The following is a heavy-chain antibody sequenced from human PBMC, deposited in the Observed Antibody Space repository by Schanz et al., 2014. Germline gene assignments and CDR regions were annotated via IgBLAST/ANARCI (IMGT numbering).Heavy chain of an antibody. Sequence: QVQLVQSGDEVKKPGASVKVSCKTSGYTFTSYGINWVRQAPGQGLEWMGRIVPIAGITNYAQRFQGRVTITADRSTSTAYMELSSLRSEDTAVYYCARGYGDSPTDFWGQGTLVTVSS. CDR2: IVPIAGIT. V-gene: IGHV1-18*01. D-gene: IGHD4-17*01. J-gene: IGHJ4*02. CDR3: ARGYGDSPTDF. CDR1: GYTFTSYG.